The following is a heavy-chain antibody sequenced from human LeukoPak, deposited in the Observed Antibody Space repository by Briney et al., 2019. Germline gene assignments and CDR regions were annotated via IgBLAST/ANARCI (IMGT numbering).Heavy chain of an antibody. V-gene: IGHV3-30-3*01. Sequence: GGSLRLSCSASGFTFSNYAMHWVRQAPGKGLEWVAAISYDGSNKYYADSVKGRFTISRDDAQNSLYLQMNSLRAEDTAVYYCARDGQVDCTGGTCYQIDSWGQGTLVTVSS. J-gene: IGHJ4*02. CDR1: GFTFSNYA. D-gene: IGHD2-15*01. CDR3: ARDGQVDCTGGTCYQIDS. CDR2: ISYDGSNK.